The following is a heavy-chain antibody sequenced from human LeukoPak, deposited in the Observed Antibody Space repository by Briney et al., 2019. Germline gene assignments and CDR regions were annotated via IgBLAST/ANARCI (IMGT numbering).Heavy chain of an antibody. Sequence: GASVKVSCKASGYTFVTYAISWVRQAPGQGLEWMGWISPYNGNTDYAQRFQGRVTMTTDTSTSTAYMELRSLRSDDTAMYYCARDLRIPAPPTWLDSWGQGTLVSVSS. CDR3: ARDLRIPAPPTWLDS. CDR1: GYTFVTYA. CDR2: ISPYNGNT. J-gene: IGHJ5*01. V-gene: IGHV1-18*01. D-gene: IGHD2-2*01.